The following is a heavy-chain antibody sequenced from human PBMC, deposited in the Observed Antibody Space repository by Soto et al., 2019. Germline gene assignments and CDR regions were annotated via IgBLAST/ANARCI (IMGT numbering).Heavy chain of an antibody. Sequence: PGESLKISWKGSGYSFTSYWISWVRQMPGKGLEWMGRIDPSDSYTNYSPSFQGHVTISADKSISTAYLQWSSLKASDTAMYYCARQLLQLESFDPWGQGTLVTVSS. CDR2: IDPSDSYT. CDR1: GYSFTSYW. V-gene: IGHV5-10-1*01. D-gene: IGHD5-18*01. J-gene: IGHJ5*02. CDR3: ARQLLQLESFDP.